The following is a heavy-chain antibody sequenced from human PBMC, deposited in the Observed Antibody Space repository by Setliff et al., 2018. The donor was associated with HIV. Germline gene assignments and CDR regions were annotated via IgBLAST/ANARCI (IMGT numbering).Heavy chain of an antibody. CDR2: TYYRSKFYT. Sequence: PSQTLSLTCAISGDSVSSNSATWNWIRLSPSRGLEWLGRTYYRSKFYTDYAVSVKSRIIINPDTSKNQFSLQLNSVTPEDTAVYYCASGGKIAAAGGIFDYWGQGTLVTVSS. CDR3: ASGGKIAAAGGIFDY. J-gene: IGHJ4*02. D-gene: IGHD6-13*01. CDR1: GDSVSSNSAT. V-gene: IGHV6-1*01.